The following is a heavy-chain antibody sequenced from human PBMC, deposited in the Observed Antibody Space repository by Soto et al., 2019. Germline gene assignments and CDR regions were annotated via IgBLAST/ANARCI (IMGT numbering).Heavy chain of an antibody. CDR3: AGEGDWSYVDY. CDR1: GGTFSSYT. D-gene: IGHD2-21*01. CDR2: IIPILGIA. V-gene: IGHV1-69*08. J-gene: IGHJ4*02. Sequence: QVQLVQSGAEVKKPGSSVKVSCKASGGTFSSYTISWVRQAPGQGLEWMGRIIPILGIANYAQKFQGRVPXPXXKSTSNAYMELGSLRSEDTGVYYCAGEGDWSYVDYWGRGTRVAFAS.